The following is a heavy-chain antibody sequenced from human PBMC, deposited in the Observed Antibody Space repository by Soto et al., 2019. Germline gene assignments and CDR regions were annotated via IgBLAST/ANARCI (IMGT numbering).Heavy chain of an antibody. CDR1: GWSFSAYY. J-gene: IGHJ4*02. CDR3: ARVPDY. Sequence: PSETLSLTCAVYGWSFSAYYWSWIRQPPGKGLEWIGEINHSGSTNYNPSLKSRVTISVDTSKNQFSLKLSSVTAADTAVYYCARVPDYWGQGTLVTVS. V-gene: IGHV4-34*01. CDR2: INHSGST.